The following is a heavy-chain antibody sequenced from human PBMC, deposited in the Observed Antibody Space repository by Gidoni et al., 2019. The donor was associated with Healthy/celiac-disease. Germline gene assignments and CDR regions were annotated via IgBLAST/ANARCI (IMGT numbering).Heavy chain of an antibody. CDR3: ARAPRTYYYDSSGYYLTDEFDY. CDR1: GGSFSGYY. Sequence: QVQLQQWGAGLLKPSETLSLTCAVYGGSFSGYYWSWIRQPPGKGLEWIGEINHSGSTNYNPSLKSRVTISVDTSKNQFSLKLSSVTAADTAVYYCARAPRTYYYDSSGYYLTDEFDYWGQGTLVTVSS. J-gene: IGHJ4*02. CDR2: INHSGST. V-gene: IGHV4-34*01. D-gene: IGHD3-22*01.